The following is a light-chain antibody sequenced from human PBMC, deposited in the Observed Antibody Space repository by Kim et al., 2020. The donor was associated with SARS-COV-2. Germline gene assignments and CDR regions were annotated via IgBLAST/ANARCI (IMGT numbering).Light chain of an antibody. Sequence: SASVGDRVTITCRASQSISSWLAWYQQKPGKAPNLLIYDASNLESGVPSRFSGNGSGTDFTLTISSLQPDDFATYYCQQYISYGTFGQGTKVEIK. CDR1: QSISSW. J-gene: IGKJ1*01. CDR2: DAS. V-gene: IGKV1-5*01. CDR3: QQYISYGT.